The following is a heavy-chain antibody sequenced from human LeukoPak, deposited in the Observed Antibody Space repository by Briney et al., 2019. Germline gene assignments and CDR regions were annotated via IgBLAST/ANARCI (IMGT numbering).Heavy chain of an antibody. CDR2: INPNSGGT. CDR3: ARPKRRWGSYYFDY. Sequence: ASVKVSCKASGYTFTGYHMHWVRQAPGQGLEWMGWINPNSGGTNYAQKFQGRVTMTRDTSISTAYMELSRLRSDDTAVYYCARPKRRWGSYYFDYWGQGTLVTVSS. J-gene: IGHJ4*02. CDR1: GYTFTGYH. D-gene: IGHD3-16*01. V-gene: IGHV1-2*02.